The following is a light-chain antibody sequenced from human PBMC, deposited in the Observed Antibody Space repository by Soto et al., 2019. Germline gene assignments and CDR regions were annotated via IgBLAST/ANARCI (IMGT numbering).Light chain of an antibody. CDR2: DAS. CDR3: QQRSDLYT. J-gene: IGKJ2*01. CDR1: QHIANY. V-gene: IGKV3-11*01. Sequence: EIVLTKSPATLSLSPGDSATLASRSSQHIANYLAWYQQKPGQSPRPLNYDASKRATGIPARFSGSGSGTDFPLTISRLEPEDFALYSCQQRSDLYTFGQGTKVEIK.